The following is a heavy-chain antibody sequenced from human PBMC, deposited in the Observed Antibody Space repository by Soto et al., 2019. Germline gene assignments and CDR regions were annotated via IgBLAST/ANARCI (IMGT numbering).Heavy chain of an antibody. D-gene: IGHD6-13*01. CDR2: LSSSSTYV. CDR1: GFTFSSYS. CDR3: SRGLAAAGMGNYCYYGMDV. Sequence: GGSLRLSCAASGFTFSSYSMNWVRQAPGKGLEWVSSLSSSSTYVYYADSLKGRFTISRDNAKNSLYLQMNSLRAEDTGVYYCSRGLAAAGMGNYCYYGMDVWGQGTTVTVSS. V-gene: IGHV3-21*01. J-gene: IGHJ6*02.